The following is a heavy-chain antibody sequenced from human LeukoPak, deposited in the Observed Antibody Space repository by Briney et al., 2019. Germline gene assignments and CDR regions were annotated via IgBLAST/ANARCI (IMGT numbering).Heavy chain of an antibody. Sequence: PGRSLRLSCAASGFTFSSCWMRWVRQAPGKGLEGVAKIKNDGGEEYYVDSVKGRFTISRDNARNSLFLQMNSLTVEDTAVYYCARAIRGSAVDTGDRWGQGTLVTVSS. CDR2: IKNDGGEE. CDR1: GFTFSSCW. V-gene: IGHV3-7*01. CDR3: ARAIRGSAVDTGDR. J-gene: IGHJ4*02. D-gene: IGHD3-10*01.